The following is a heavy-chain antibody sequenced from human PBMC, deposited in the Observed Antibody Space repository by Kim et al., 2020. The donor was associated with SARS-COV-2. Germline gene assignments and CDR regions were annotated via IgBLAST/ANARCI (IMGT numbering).Heavy chain of an antibody. CDR3: TRVVADRSADFEY. Sequence: ASVKVSCKSSAYNSPGFQIHWVRQAPGQGLEWVGWISPNTDEANSAQRFQGRVTMTRDMSIGTVYMELSSLRSDDTAMYYCTRVVADRSADFEYWGQGSLVTVSS. J-gene: IGHJ4*02. CDR1: AYNSPGFQ. CDR2: ISPNTDEA. V-gene: IGHV1-2*02. D-gene: IGHD2-15*01.